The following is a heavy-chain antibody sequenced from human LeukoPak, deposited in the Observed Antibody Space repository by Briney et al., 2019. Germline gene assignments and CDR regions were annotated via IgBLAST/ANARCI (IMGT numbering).Heavy chain of an antibody. CDR3: ARGGYYYGSGSYLYYYYYCYMDV. Sequence: SETLSLTCAVSGGSISSSNWWSWVRQPPGKGLEWIGYIYYSGSTNYNPSLKSRVTISVDTSKNQFSLKLSSVTAADTAVYYCARGGYYYGSGSYLYYYYYCYMDVWGKGTTVTISS. J-gene: IGHJ6*03. CDR2: IYYSGST. CDR1: GGSISSSNW. V-gene: IGHV4-4*02. D-gene: IGHD3-10*01.